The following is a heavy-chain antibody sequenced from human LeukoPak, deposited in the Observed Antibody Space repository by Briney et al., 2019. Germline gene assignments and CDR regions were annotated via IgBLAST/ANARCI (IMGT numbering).Heavy chain of an antibody. Sequence: SVKVSCKASGGTFSSYAISWVRQAPGQGLEWMGGIIPIFGTANYAQKFQGRVTITADESTSTAYMELSGLRSEDTAVYYCARDKGVVVVPAAIRPNWFDPWGQGTLVTVSS. CDR3: ARDKGVVVVPAAIRPNWFDP. V-gene: IGHV1-69*01. CDR2: IIPIFGTA. D-gene: IGHD2-2*01. CDR1: GGTFSSYA. J-gene: IGHJ5*02.